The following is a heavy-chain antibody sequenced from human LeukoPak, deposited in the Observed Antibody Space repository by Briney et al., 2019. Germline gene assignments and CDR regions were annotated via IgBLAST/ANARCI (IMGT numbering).Heavy chain of an antibody. J-gene: IGHJ4*02. D-gene: IGHD6-19*01. V-gene: IGHV4-59*12. CDR2: IYYSGST. CDR1: GGSISSYY. CDR3: ATYLRSSSGSFDY. Sequence: SETLSLTCTVSGGSISSYYWSWIRQPPGKGLEWIGYIYYSGSTNYNPSLKSRVTISVDTSKNQFSLKLSSVTAADTAVYYCATYLRSSSGSFDYWGQGTLVTVSS.